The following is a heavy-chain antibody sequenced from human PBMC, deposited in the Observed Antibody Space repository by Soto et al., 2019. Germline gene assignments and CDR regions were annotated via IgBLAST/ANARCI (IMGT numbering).Heavy chain of an antibody. CDR3: ARRARTATTNWGAFDI. V-gene: IGHV3-23*01. CDR1: GFTFSNYV. CDR2: ISYSADKT. D-gene: IGHD1-7*01. Sequence: EVQLLESGGGLVQPGGSLRLSCAASGFTFSNYVMNWVRQAPGKGLEWVSTISYSADKTFYADSVKGRFTISRDNSRDTLFMQMNSLRADDAAVYYCARRARTATTNWGAFDIWGQWTMVTVSS. J-gene: IGHJ3*02.